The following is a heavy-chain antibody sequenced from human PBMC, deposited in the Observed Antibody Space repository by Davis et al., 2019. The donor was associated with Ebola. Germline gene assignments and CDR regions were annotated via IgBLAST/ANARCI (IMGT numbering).Heavy chain of an antibody. CDR1: GFTFSSYA. CDR3: ARANYYDSSGYLSVDYGMDV. D-gene: IGHD3-22*01. V-gene: IGHV3-30-3*01. CDR2: ISYDGSNK. Sequence: GESLKISCAASGFTFSSYAMHWVRQAPGKGLEWVAVISYDGSNKYYADSVKGRFTISRDNSKNTLYLQMNSLRAEDTAVYYCARANYYDSSGYLSVDYGMDVWGQGTTVTVSS. J-gene: IGHJ6*02.